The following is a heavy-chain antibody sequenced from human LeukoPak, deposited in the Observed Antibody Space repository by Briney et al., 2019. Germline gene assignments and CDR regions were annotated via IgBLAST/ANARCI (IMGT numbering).Heavy chain of an antibody. CDR3: ATAGAKWFSGMDV. J-gene: IGHJ6*02. CDR2: ISGSGGST. D-gene: IGHD3-22*01. V-gene: IGHV3-23*01. CDR1: GFTFSSYA. Sequence: GGSLRLSCAASGFTFSSYAMSWVRQAPGKGLEWASAISGSGGSTYYADSVKGRFTISRDNSKNTLYLQMNSLRAEDTAVYYCATAGAKWFSGMDVWGQGTTVTVSS.